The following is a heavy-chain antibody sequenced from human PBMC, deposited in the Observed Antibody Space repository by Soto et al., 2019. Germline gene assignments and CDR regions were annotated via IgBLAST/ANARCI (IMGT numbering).Heavy chain of an antibody. CDR1: GFTFSSYS. CDR2: ISSSSDYI. D-gene: IGHD4-17*01. Sequence: EVQLVESGGGLVNPGGSLRLSCAASGFTFSSYSMNWVRQTPGKGLEWVSSISSSSDYIYYADSVKGRFTISRDNAKNSLYLQMNSMRAEDTAVYYCAREAYGDYYFDYWGQGTLVTVSS. CDR3: AREAYGDYYFDY. J-gene: IGHJ4*02. V-gene: IGHV3-21*01.